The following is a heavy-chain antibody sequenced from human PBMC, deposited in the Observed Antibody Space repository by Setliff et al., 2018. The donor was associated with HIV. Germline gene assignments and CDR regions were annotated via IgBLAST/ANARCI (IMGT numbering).Heavy chain of an antibody. D-gene: IGHD2-2*02. J-gene: IGHJ4*02. CDR1: GYRFSGYG. V-gene: IGHV1-18*01. CDR2: ISADTGNT. Sequence: ASGKVSCKASGYRFSGYGISWVRQAPGQGLEWMGWISADTGNTNFAQKSQGRVTLTTDTSTNTAYMELRSLRADDTAVYFCVRDLYDYWGQGTLVTVSS. CDR3: VRDLYDY.